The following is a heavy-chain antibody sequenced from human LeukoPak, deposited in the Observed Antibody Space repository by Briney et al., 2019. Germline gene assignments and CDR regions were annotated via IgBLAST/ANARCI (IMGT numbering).Heavy chain of an antibody. D-gene: IGHD6-19*01. J-gene: IGHJ5*02. CDR2: ISYNGNSK. V-gene: IGHV3-30*18. Sequence: GGSLRLSCAVSGFTISSHGMHWVRQAPGKGLEWVAMISYNGNSKYYGDSVKGRFTISRDNSKDTLYLEMDSLRTEDTAVYYCAKDWGSSGWYNYFDPWGQGTLVTVSS. CDR3: AKDWGSSGWYNYFDP. CDR1: GFTISSHG.